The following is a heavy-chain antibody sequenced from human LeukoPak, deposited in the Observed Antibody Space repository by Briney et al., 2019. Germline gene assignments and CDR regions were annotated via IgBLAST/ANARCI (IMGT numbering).Heavy chain of an antibody. J-gene: IGHJ5*02. D-gene: IGHD3-10*01. CDR3: ARGKYYYGSGRRGWLDP. CDR1: GGSFSGYY. CDR2: INHSGST. V-gene: IGHV4-34*01. Sequence: PSETLSLTCAVYGGSFSGYYWSWIRQPPGKGLEWIGEINHSGSTNYNPSLKSRVTISVDTSKNQFSLKLSSVTAADTAVYYCARGKYYYGSGRRGWLDPWGQGTLVTVSS.